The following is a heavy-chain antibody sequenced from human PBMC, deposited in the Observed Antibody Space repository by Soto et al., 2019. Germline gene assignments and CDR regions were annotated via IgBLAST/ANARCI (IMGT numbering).Heavy chain of an antibody. Sequence: SLRLSCAISGFSVSSNYLSWVRQAPGKGLEWVSVHYSGGSTYYADSVQGRFTISRDKSNNTLYLQMRRVRAEDTAVYFCARHRHPRGTVGATSPLDPWGQGT. V-gene: IGHV3-53*01. J-gene: IGHJ5*02. D-gene: IGHD1-26*01. CDR2: HYSGGST. CDR3: ARHRHPRGTVGATSPLDP. CDR1: GFSVSSNY.